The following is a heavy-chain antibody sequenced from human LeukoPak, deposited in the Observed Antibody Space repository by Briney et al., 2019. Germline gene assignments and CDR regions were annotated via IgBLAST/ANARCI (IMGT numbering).Heavy chain of an antibody. J-gene: IGHJ5*02. Sequence: ASVKVSCKASGYTFTSYAMRWVRQAPGQRLEWMGWINAGNGNTKYSQKFQGRVTITRDTSASTAYMELSSLRSEDTAVYYCARDYRQWLVRGWFDPWGQGTLVTVSS. CDR1: GYTFTSYA. CDR3: ARDYRQWLVRGWFDP. D-gene: IGHD6-19*01. CDR2: INAGNGNT. V-gene: IGHV1-3*01.